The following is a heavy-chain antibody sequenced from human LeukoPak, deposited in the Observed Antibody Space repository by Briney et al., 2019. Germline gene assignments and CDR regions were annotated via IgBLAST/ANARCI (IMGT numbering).Heavy chain of an antibody. Sequence: PGGSLRLSCAASGFTFSSYWMHWVRQAPGKGLVGVARINGDGSSPSYADSVKGRFTISRDNAKNTLYLQMNSLGAEDTAVYYCTRWKVLLNFDYWGQGSLVTVSS. V-gene: IGHV3-74*01. J-gene: IGHJ4*02. CDR2: INGDGSSP. CDR1: GFTFSSYW. CDR3: TRWKVLLNFDY. D-gene: IGHD2-15*01.